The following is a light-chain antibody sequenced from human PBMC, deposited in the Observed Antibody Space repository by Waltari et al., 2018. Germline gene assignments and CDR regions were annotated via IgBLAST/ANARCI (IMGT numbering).Light chain of an antibody. Sequence: EIVLTXSPGTLSLSPGERATLSCRASQSVSSSYLAWYQQKPGQAPRLLIYGASSRATGIPDRFSGXGSGTDFTLTISRLEPEDFAVYYCQQYGSSPRTXXQGTKVEIK. V-gene: IGKV3-20*01. CDR2: GAS. CDR3: QQYGSSPRT. CDR1: QSVSSSY. J-gene: IGKJ1*01.